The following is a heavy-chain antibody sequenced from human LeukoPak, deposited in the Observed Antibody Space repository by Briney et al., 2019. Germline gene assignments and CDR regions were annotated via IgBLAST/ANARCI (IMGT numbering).Heavy chain of an antibody. CDR1: GFTFSSYA. J-gene: IGHJ2*01. CDR3: AKSGYGDYVAWYFDL. CDR2: IGDSGVNT. D-gene: IGHD4-17*01. V-gene: IGHV3-23*01. Sequence: GGSLRLSCAASGFTFSSYAMNSVRQAPGKGLEWVSAIGDSGVNTYYADSVRGRFSISGDNSKNTLFMQMNSLRADDTAIYYCAKSGYGDYVAWYFDLWGRGTLVTVSS.